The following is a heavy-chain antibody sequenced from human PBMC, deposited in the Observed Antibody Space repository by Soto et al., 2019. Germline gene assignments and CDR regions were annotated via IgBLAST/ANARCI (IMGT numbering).Heavy chain of an antibody. CDR1: GFTFSSYG. CDR3: ARVSLVGAKYYFDY. V-gene: IGHV3-33*01. CDR2: IWYDGSNK. J-gene: IGHJ4*02. D-gene: IGHD1-26*01. Sequence: GGSLRLSCAASGFTFSSYGMHWVRQAPGKGLEWVAVIWYDGSNKYYADSVKGRFTISRDNSKNTLYLQMNSLRAEDTAVYYCARVSLVGAKYYFDYWGQGTLVTVSS.